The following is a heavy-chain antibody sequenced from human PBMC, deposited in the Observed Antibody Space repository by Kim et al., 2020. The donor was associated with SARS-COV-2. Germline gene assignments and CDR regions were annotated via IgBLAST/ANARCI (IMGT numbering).Heavy chain of an antibody. Sequence: GGSLRLSCAASGFTFSSYGMHWVRQAPGKGLEWVAVISYDGSNTYYADSVKGRFTISRDNSKNTLYLQMNSLRAEDTAVYYCAKDRVMCIAVTGVLGGWFDPWGQGTLVTVSS. CDR3: AKDRVMCIAVTGVLGGWFDP. D-gene: IGHD6-19*01. CDR2: ISYDGSNT. V-gene: IGHV3-30*18. CDR1: GFTFSSYG. J-gene: IGHJ5*02.